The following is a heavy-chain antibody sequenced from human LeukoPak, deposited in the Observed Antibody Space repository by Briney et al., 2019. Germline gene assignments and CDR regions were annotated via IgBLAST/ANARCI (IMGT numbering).Heavy chain of an antibody. J-gene: IGHJ6*02. D-gene: IGHD3-9*01. CDR1: GFTFSSYS. V-gene: IGHV3-21*01. Sequence: PGGSLRLSCAASGFTFSSYSMSCVPQGPGKGLEWGSYISSSKSYIYNADSVKGRFTISRDNAKNSLYLQMNSLRAEDTAVYYCARDGIRYFDWLPQNYYGMDVWGQGTTVTVSS. CDR3: ARDGIRYFDWLPQNYYGMDV. CDR2: ISSSKSYI.